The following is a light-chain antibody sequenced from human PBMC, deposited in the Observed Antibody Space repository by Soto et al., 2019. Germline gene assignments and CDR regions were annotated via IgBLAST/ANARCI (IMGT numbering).Light chain of an antibody. Sequence: QSALTQPASVSGSPGQSITISCTGTNSDVGSYNLVSWYQHHPGKAPKLMIYEDNKRPSGISDRFSGSKSGNTASLTISGLQGEDEADYFCCSYAGSSTFPEVFGTGTKLTVL. CDR3: CSYAGSSTFPEV. CDR2: EDN. CDR1: NSDVGSYNL. J-gene: IGLJ1*01. V-gene: IGLV2-23*02.